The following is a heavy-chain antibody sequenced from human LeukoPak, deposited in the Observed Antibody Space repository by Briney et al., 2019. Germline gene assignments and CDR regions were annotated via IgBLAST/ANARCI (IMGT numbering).Heavy chain of an antibody. CDR2: ISSSGDT. D-gene: IGHD6-13*01. J-gene: IGHJ4*02. CDR3: ARSISLYSYFDH. V-gene: IGHV4-4*07. Sequence: SETLSLTCTVSGGSMKNYFWSWVRQPAGKGLEWIGRISSSGDTDYNPSLKSRLSMSVDTSNNQFSLRLSSVTAADTAVFYRARSISLYSYFDHWGQGTLITVSS. CDR1: GGSMKNYF.